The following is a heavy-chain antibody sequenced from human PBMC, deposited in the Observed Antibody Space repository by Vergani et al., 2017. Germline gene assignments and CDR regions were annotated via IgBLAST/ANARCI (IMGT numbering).Heavy chain of an antibody. V-gene: IGHV4-39*01. Sequence: QMQLQESGPGLVKASETLFLTCTVSGDSIISRSYYWGWIRQPPGKGLEWIGSIYNSGNGDSSSSLKSRVTISADTSKNQFSLRLTSVTAADTAVYYCASGKYYSXSTSHFRGRDFDVWGRGTLVTVPS. CDR3: ASGKYYSXSTSHFRGRDFDV. CDR2: IYNSGNG. J-gene: IGHJ2*01. D-gene: IGHD1-26*01. CDR1: GDSIISRSYY.